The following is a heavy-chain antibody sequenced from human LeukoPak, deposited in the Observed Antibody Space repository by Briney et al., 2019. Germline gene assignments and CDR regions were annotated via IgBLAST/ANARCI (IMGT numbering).Heavy chain of an antibody. CDR1: GFTFTNYW. CDR2: IKQDGSEK. CDR3: ARVQGSSGPGIFEY. Sequence: GGSLRLSCAASGFTFTNYWMGWVRQAPGKGLEWVANIKQDGSEKYYVDSVKGRFTVSRDNAKSSLYPQMNSLRAEDTAVYYCARVQGSSGPGIFEYWGQGTLVTVSS. D-gene: IGHD6-19*01. J-gene: IGHJ4*02. V-gene: IGHV3-7*01.